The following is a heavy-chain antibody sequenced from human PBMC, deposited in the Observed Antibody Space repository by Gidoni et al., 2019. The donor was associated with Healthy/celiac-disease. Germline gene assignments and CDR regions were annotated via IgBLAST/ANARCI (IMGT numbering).Heavy chain of an antibody. D-gene: IGHD2-15*01. CDR2: ISGSGGST. Sequence: EVQLLESGGGLVQPGGSLRLSCAASGLPFSSYALRWVSQAPGKGRAWVSAISGSGGSTYYADSVKGRFTISRDNSKNTLYLQMNSLRAEDTAVYYCASQDIVVVVAATLSNGMDVWGQGTTVTVSS. V-gene: IGHV3-23*01. CDR3: ASQDIVVVVAATLSNGMDV. CDR1: GLPFSSYA. J-gene: IGHJ6*02.